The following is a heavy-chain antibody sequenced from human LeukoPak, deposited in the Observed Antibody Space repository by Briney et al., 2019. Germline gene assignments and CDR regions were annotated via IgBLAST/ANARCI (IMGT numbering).Heavy chain of an antibody. J-gene: IGHJ4*02. CDR1: GFTFSSYA. CDR3: AKARSGSYYRDTTLYY. V-gene: IGHV3-23*01. CDR2: ISGSGGST. D-gene: IGHD3-10*01. Sequence: GGSLRLSCAASGFTFSSYAMSWVRQAPGKGLEWVSAISGSGGSTYYADPVKGRFTISRDNSKNTLYLQMNSLRAEDTAVYYCAKARSGSYYRDTTLYYWGQGTLVTVSS.